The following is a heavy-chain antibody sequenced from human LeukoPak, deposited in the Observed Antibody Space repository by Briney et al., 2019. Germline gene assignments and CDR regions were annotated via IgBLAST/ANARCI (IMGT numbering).Heavy chain of an antibody. CDR2: IYHSGST. D-gene: IGHD2-2*01. CDR1: GGSISSGGYY. V-gene: IGHV4-30-2*01. CDR3: ASGVVPDGFDY. Sequence: SQTLSPTCTVSGGSISSGGYYWRWIRQPPGKGLEWIGYIYHSGSTYYNPSLKSRVTISVDRSKNQFSLKLSSVTAADTAVYYCASGVVPDGFDYWGQGTLVTVSS. J-gene: IGHJ4*02.